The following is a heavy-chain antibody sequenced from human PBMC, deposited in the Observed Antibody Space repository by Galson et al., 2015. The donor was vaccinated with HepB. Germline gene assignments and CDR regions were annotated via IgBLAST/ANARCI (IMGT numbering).Heavy chain of an antibody. J-gene: IGHJ5*02. CDR2: IGTAGDT. V-gene: IGHV3-13*01. CDR1: GFTFSSYD. CDR3: ARGLAAAGTWWFDP. D-gene: IGHD6-13*01. Sequence: SLRLSCAASGFTFSSYDMHWVRHATGKGLEWVSAIGTAGDTYYPGSVKGRFTISRENAKNSLYLQMNSLRAGDTAVYYCARGLAAAGTWWFDPWGQGTLVTVSS.